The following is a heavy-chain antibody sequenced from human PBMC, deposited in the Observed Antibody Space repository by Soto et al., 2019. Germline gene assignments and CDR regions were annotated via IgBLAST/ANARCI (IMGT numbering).Heavy chain of an antibody. V-gene: IGHV4-61*01. CDR2: IHYSGST. CDR3: ARDGRYYDILTGYSRYFDY. Sequence: SETLSLTCTVSGDSVSSGSSYWSWIRQSPGKGLEWIGYIHYSGSTNYNPSLKSRVTISVDTSKNQFSLKLSSVTAADTAVYYCARDGRYYDILTGYSRYFDYWGQGTLVTVSS. CDR1: GDSVSSGSSY. D-gene: IGHD3-9*01. J-gene: IGHJ4*02.